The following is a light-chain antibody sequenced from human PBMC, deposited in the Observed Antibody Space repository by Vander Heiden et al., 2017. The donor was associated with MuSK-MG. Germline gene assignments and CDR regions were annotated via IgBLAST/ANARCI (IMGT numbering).Light chain of an antibody. CDR1: QFIRND. Sequence: DIQMTQSPSSLSASVGDRVTITCRASQFIRNDVAWYQQKAGKAPKRLIYAASSLQSGVPSRFSGSGFATEFTLRIRILHSEDFATYYCRQHHSFGLTFGGGTRVEIK. V-gene: IGKV1-17*01. J-gene: IGKJ4*01. CDR3: RQHHSFGLT. CDR2: AAS.